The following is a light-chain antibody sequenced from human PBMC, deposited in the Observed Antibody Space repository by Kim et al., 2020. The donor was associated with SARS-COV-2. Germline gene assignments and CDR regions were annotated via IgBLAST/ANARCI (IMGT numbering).Light chain of an antibody. CDR3: SAWDSSLNVWV. CDR2: RNN. Sequence: QTTPHTGTGNNNNVGTQGAAWLQQHQGHPPKLLSYRNNNRPSGISERFSASRSGDTASLTITGLQPEDETDYYCSAWDSSLNVWVFGGGTQLTVL. CDR1: NNNVGTQG. J-gene: IGLJ3*02. V-gene: IGLV10-54*04.